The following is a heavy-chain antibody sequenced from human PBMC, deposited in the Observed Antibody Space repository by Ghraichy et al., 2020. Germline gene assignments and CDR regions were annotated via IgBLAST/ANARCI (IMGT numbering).Heavy chain of an antibody. CDR1: GFTFSDHY. Sequence: LSLTCAASGFTFSDHYMDWVRQAPGKGLEWVGRTRNKANSYTTEYAASVKGRFTISRDDSKNSLYLQMNSLKTEDTAVYYCARDISGDAFDIWGQGTMVTVSS. CDR3: ARDISGDAFDI. J-gene: IGHJ3*02. V-gene: IGHV3-72*01. CDR2: TRNKANSYTT.